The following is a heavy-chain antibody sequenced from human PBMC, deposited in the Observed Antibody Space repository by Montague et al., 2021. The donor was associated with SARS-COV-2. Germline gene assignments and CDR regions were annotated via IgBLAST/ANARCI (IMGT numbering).Heavy chain of an antibody. CDR2: IYHSGTT. D-gene: IGHD6-13*01. J-gene: IGHJ3*02. CDR3: ARGGRCSSWYEFAFDI. CDR1: GGSISRYS. Sequence: SETLSLTCTVSGGSISRYSWTWIRQSPGKGLEWIGYIYHSGTTNYNPSLTSRVTISVDTSKNQFSLKLTSVTAADTAVYYCARGGRCSSWYEFAFDIWGQGTMVTVSS. V-gene: IGHV4-59*01.